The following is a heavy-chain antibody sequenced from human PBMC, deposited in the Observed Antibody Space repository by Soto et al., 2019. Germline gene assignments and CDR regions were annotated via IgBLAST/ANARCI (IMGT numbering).Heavy chain of an antibody. CDR3: AKDLRFYGDYIYYYYGMGV. J-gene: IGHJ6*02. Sequence: QTGGSLRLSCAASGFTFSSYGMSWVRQAPGKGLEWVSAISGSGGSTHYADSVKGRFTISRDNSKNTLYLQMNSLRAEDTAVYYCAKDLRFYGDYIYYYYGMGVWGQGTTVTVSS. V-gene: IGHV3-23*01. CDR1: GFTFSSYG. D-gene: IGHD4-17*01. CDR2: ISGSGGST.